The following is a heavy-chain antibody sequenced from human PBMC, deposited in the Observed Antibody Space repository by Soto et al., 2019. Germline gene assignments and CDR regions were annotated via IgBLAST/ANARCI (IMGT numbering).Heavy chain of an antibody. J-gene: IGHJ4*02. CDR3: AREGSSSPEYFDF. Sequence: SETLSLTCSVSGGSISSGDYYWTWIRQPPGEGLEWIGYIYYTGRTSSTPSLESRVTISIDTSKNQFSPKLSSVSAADTAVYYCAREGSSSPEYFDFWGPGTLVTVSS. V-gene: IGHV4-30-4*01. CDR1: GGSISSGDYY. D-gene: IGHD2-15*01. CDR2: IYYTGRT.